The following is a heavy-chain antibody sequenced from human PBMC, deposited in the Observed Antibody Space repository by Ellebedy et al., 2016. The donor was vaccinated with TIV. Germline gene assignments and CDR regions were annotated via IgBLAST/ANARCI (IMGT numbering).Heavy chain of an antibody. CDR1: GGTFSSYA. D-gene: IGHD3-10*01. Sequence: ASVKVSCKASGGTFSSYAISWVRQAPGQGLEWMGRIIPILGIANYAQKFQGRVTIIADKSTSTAYMELSSLRSEDTAVYYCARDLWFGELLGWFDPWGQGTLVTVSS. CDR3: ARDLWFGELLGWFDP. J-gene: IGHJ5*02. CDR2: IIPILGIA. V-gene: IGHV1-69*04.